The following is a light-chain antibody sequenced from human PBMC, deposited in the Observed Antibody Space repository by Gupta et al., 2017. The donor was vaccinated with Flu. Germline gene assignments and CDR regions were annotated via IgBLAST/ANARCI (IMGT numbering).Light chain of an antibody. J-gene: IGLJ1*01. CDR2: DNK. CDR3: GTWDSSLRTYV. V-gene: IGLV1-51*01. CDR1: SSNIGDSY. Sequence: SSNIGDSYVSWYQQLPETAPKLLVYDNKERPSGVPDRFSGSKSGTSATLGITGLQTGDEADYYCGTWDSSLRTYVFGTGTKVSV.